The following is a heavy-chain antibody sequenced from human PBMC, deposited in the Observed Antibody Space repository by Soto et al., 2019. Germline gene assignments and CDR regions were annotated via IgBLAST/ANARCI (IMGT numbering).Heavy chain of an antibody. CDR2: INPSGGST. J-gene: IGHJ3*02. CDR3: ARDRCSGGSCYYSDAFDI. V-gene: IGHV1-46*03. D-gene: IGHD2-15*01. Sequence: ASVKVSCKATGYTFTSYYMHWVRQAPGQGLEWMGIINPSGGSTSYAQKFQGRVTMTRDTSTSTVYMELSSLRSEDKAVYYCARDRCSGGSCYYSDAFDIWGQGTMVTVSS. CDR1: GYTFTSYY.